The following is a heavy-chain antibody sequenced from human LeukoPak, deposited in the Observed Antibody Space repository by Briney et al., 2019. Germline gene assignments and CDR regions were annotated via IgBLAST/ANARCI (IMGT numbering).Heavy chain of an antibody. D-gene: IGHD4-17*01. CDR1: GFSFSDYY. J-gene: IGHJ3*02. CDR2: ISSSGITI. CDR3: AREGRSYAFDI. Sequence: GGSLRLSCAASGFSFSDYYMNWIRQTPGKGLEWLSYISSSGITIYYADSVKGRFTISKDNAKNSLYLQLNSLRAEDTAVYYCAREGRSYAFDIWGHGTMVTVSS. V-gene: IGHV3-11*04.